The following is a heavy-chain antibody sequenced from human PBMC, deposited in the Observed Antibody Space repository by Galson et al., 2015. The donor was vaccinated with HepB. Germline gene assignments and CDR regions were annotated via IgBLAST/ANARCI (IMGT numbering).Heavy chain of an antibody. Sequence: SVKVSCKASGYTFTSYAMNWVRQAPGQGLEWMGWINTNTGNPTYAQGFTGRFVFSLDTSVSTAYLQISSLKAEDTAVYYCARDVYDFWSGYYLGPIDYWGQGTLVTVSS. D-gene: IGHD3-3*01. V-gene: IGHV7-4-1*02. CDR2: INTNTGNP. J-gene: IGHJ4*02. CDR1: GYTFTSYA. CDR3: ARDVYDFWSGYYLGPIDY.